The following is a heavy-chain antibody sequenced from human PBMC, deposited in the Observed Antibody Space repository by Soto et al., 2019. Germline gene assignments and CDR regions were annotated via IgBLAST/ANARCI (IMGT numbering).Heavy chain of an antibody. CDR2: IFSNDEK. CDR3: ARIRCSGGSCYRIYYYYYGMDV. D-gene: IGHD2-15*01. CDR1: GFSLSNARMG. J-gene: IGHJ6*02. V-gene: IGHV2-26*01. Sequence: QVTLKESGPVLVTPTETLTLTCTVSGFSLSNARMGVSWIRQPPGKALEWLAHIFSNDEKSYSTSLKSRPTISKDTSKTHVVLTMTSMDPVDTATYYCARIRCSGGSCYRIYYYYYGMDVCGQGTTVTVSS.